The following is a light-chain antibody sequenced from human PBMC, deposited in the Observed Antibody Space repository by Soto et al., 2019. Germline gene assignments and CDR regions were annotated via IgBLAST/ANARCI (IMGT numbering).Light chain of an antibody. CDR3: QSDDSSLSGYVV. J-gene: IGLJ2*01. Sequence: QSVLTQPPSVSGAPGQRVTISCTGSSSNIGAGYDVHWYQQLPGTAPKLLIYGNSNRPSGVPDRFSGSKSGTSASLAITGLQAEEEADYYCQSDDSSLSGYVVVCGGTKLTVL. CDR2: GNS. V-gene: IGLV1-40*01. CDR1: SSNIGAGYD.